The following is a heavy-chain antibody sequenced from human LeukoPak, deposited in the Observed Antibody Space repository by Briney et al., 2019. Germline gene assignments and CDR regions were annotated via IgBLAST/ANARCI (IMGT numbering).Heavy chain of an antibody. V-gene: IGHV1-2*02. Sequence: AASVKVSCTASGYTFTGYYIHWVRQAPGQGLGWMGWINPNSGGTNYAQKFQGRVTMTRDTSISTAYMELSRLRSDDTAVYYCAREDSSGSNDYWGQGTLVTVSS. CDR2: INPNSGGT. CDR3: AREDSSGSNDY. CDR1: GYTFTGYY. D-gene: IGHD6-19*01. J-gene: IGHJ4*02.